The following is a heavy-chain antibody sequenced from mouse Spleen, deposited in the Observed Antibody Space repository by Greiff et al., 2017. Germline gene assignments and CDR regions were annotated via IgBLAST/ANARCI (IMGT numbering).Heavy chain of an antibody. CDR3: ARQTTMIVFDY. Sequence: EVKLVESGGGLVKLGGSLKLSCAASGFTFSSYAMSWVRQTPEKRLEWVATISSGGGNTYYPDSVKGRFTISRDNAKNTLYLQMSSLKSEDTAMYYCARQTTMIVFDYWGQGTTLTVSS. D-gene: IGHD2-4*01. V-gene: IGHV5-9*04. CDR2: ISSGGGNT. J-gene: IGHJ2*01. CDR1: GFTFSSYA.